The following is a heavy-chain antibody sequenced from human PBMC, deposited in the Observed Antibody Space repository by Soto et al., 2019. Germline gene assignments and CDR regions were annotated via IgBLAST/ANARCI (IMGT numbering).Heavy chain of an antibody. CDR2: IYYSGST. J-gene: IGHJ4*02. Sequence: ETLSLTCTVSGGSISSSSYYWGWIRQPPGKGLEWIGSIYYSGSTYYNPSLKSQVTISVDTSKNQFSLKLSSVTAADTAVYYFARHWSDLYYYDSSGYLRPYYSDHWGQGTLATVSS. CDR1: GGSISSSSYY. CDR3: ARHWSDLYYYDSSGYLRPYYSDH. V-gene: IGHV4-39*01. D-gene: IGHD3-22*01.